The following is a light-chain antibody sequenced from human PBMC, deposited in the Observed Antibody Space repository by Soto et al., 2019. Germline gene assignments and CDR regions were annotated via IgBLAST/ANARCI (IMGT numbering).Light chain of an antibody. J-gene: IGLJ1*01. V-gene: IGLV2-11*01. CDR3: CSYGGSFPDV. CDR2: DVT. Sequence: QSALTQPTSVSGSPGQSVTISCTGTSSDVGGYDYVSWYQQRPGKAPKLLIYDVTKRPSGVPDRFSGSKSGNTASLTISGLQAEDEADFYCCSYGGSFPDVFGTGTKLTVL. CDR1: SSDVGGYDY.